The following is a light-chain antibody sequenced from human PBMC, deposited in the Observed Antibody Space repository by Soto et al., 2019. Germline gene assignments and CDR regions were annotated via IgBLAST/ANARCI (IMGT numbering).Light chain of an antibody. Sequence: EIVMTQSPATLSVSPGERATLSCRASQSVSSNLAWYQQKPGQAPRLLMYDASKRATGIPARFSGSGSGTDFTLTISSLEPEDFAVYYCQQRSNWPITFGQGTRLEIK. CDR1: QSVSSN. CDR3: QQRSNWPIT. J-gene: IGKJ5*01. CDR2: DAS. V-gene: IGKV3-11*01.